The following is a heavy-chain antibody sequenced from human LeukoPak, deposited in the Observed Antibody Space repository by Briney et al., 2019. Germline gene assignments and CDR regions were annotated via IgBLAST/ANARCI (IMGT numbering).Heavy chain of an antibody. D-gene: IGHD4-17*01. J-gene: IGHJ6*02. CDR2: ISGNGGST. CDR3: AKDSLLHDYVDYYYGMDV. Sequence: PGGSLSLSCAASGFTLSSYAMSWVHQAPGKGLEWVSAISGNGGSTYYADSVKGRFTISRDNSKNTLYLQMNSLRAEDTAVYYCAKDSLLHDYVDYYYGMDVWGQGTTVTVSS. V-gene: IGHV3-23*01. CDR1: GFTLSSYA.